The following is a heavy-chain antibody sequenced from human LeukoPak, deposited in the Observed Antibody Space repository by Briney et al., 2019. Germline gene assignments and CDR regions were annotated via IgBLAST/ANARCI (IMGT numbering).Heavy chain of an antibody. CDR1: GFTFSSYS. CDR3: ARDRWVRRAYYYYGMDV. J-gene: IGHJ6*02. V-gene: IGHV3-21*01. Sequence: GGSLRLSCAASGFTFSSYSMNWVRQAPGKGLEWVSSNSSSSSYIYYADSVKGRFTISRDNAKNSLYLQMNSLRAEDTAVYYCARDRWVRRAYYYYGMDVWGQGTTVTVSS. D-gene: IGHD5-12*01. CDR2: NSSSSSYI.